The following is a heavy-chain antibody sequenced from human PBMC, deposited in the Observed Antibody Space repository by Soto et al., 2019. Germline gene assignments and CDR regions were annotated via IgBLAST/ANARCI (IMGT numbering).Heavy chain of an antibody. CDR1: GDTFSSYTSYT. CDR3: AIEAPRGTRRVPHNWFDP. Sequence: QVQLVQSGAEVKKPGSSVKVSCKVSGDTFSSYTSYTITWVRQVPGQGLEWMGRNTPALGIVNYVPKFQGRVTFDADKSATTAYVELSTLTPDDTAVYYCAIEAPRGTRRVPHNWFDPWGQGTLVTVSS. J-gene: IGHJ5*02. D-gene: IGHD3-10*01. V-gene: IGHV1-69*08. CDR2: NTPALGIV.